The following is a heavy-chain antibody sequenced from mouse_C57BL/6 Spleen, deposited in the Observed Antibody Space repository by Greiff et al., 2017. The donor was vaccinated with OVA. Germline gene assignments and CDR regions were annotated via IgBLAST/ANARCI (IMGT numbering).Heavy chain of an antibody. CDR3: ARSPYDYDVDFDY. J-gene: IGHJ2*01. D-gene: IGHD2-4*01. CDR1: GYTFTSYW. Sequence: QVQLQQSGAELAKPGASVTLSCKASGYTFTSYWMHWVKQRPGQGLEWIGYINPSSGYTKYNQKFKDKATLTADKSSSTAYMQLSSLTYEDSAVYYCARSPYDYDVDFDYWGQGTTLTVSS. CDR2: INPSSGYT. V-gene: IGHV1-7*01.